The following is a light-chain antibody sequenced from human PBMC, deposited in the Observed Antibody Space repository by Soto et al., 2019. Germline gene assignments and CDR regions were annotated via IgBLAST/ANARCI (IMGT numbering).Light chain of an antibody. CDR2: AAS. CDR1: QSISSY. V-gene: IGKV1-39*01. J-gene: IGKJ4*01. Sequence: DIQMTQSPSSLSASVGDRVTITCRASQSISSYLNWYQQKPGKAPKLLIYAASNLQSGVTSRFSGSGSGTDFTLTISSLQPEDFATYYCQQSYSTPRTFGGGTKVDIK. CDR3: QQSYSTPRT.